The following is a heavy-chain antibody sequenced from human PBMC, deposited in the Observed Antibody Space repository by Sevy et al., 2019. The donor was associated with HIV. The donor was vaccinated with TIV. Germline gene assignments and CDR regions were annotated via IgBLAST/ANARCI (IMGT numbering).Heavy chain of an antibody. V-gene: IGHV1-69*13. CDR1: GGTFSSYA. J-gene: IGHJ6*02. CDR2: IIPIFRTA. Sequence: ATVKVSCKASGGTFSSYAISWVGQAPGQGLEWMGGIIPIFRTANYAQKFQGRVTITADESTSTAYMELSSLRSEDTAVYYLASRLSAVFGSYVAAARHYYYGMDVWGQGTQVTVSS. CDR3: ASRLSAVFGSYVAAARHYYYGMDV. D-gene: IGHD3-10*02.